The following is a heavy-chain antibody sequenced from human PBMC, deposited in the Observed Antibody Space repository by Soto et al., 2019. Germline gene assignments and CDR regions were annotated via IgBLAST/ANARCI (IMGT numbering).Heavy chain of an antibody. CDR1: GGSIKNTNYH. CDR2: LYYRGAT. V-gene: IGHV4-39*01. Sequence: PLETLSLTCSVSGGSIKNTNYHWGWIRQPPGKGLEWIGTLYYRGATDYNPSLKTRVTISVDTSKNLLSLNLSSVTAADTAVYYCFGVMAATLDYWGQGTLVTVSS. CDR3: FGVMAATLDY. J-gene: IGHJ4*01. D-gene: IGHD2-21*02.